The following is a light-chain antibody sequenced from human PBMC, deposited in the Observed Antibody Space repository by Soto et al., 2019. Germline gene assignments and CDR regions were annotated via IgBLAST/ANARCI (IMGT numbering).Light chain of an antibody. Sequence: AIQLTQSPYSLSASVGDRVTITCRASQGISSALAWYQQKPGKAPKLLIYDASSLESGVPSRFSGSGAGTDFTLTISSLQPEDFATYYCHQFNSDPPVTFGQATRLEIK. CDR3: HQFNSDPPVT. CDR1: QGISSA. V-gene: IGKV1-13*02. J-gene: IGKJ5*01. CDR2: DAS.